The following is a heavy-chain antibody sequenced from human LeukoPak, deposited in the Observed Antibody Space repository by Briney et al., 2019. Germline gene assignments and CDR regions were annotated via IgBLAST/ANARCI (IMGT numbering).Heavy chain of an antibody. J-gene: IGHJ3*02. D-gene: IGHD2-8*02. CDR2: ISSRSRTI. CDR3: AREGVPGGFDI. V-gene: IGHV3-48*02. CDR1: GFTFSSYN. Sequence: GGSLRLSRAVSGFTFSSYNMNWVRQPPGKGLEWVSHISSRSRTIYYAASVKGRFPISRDNAKNSLYLQMNNLRDDAAAIYYCAREGVPGGFDIWGRRTMVTVSS.